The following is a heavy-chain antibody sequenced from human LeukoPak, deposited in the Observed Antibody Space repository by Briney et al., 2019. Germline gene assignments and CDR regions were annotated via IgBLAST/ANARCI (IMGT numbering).Heavy chain of an antibody. J-gene: IGHJ3*02. CDR3: TTDLGITMVRGVIGDAFDI. CDR2: IKSKTDGGTT. Sequence: GGSLRLSCAASGFTFSNAWMPWVRQAPGKGLEWVGRIKSKTDGGTTDYAAPVKGRFTISREDSQNTLYLQMNSLKTEDTAVYYCTTDLGITMVRGVIGDAFDIWGQGTMVTVSS. D-gene: IGHD3-10*01. CDR1: GFTFSNAW. V-gene: IGHV3-15*01.